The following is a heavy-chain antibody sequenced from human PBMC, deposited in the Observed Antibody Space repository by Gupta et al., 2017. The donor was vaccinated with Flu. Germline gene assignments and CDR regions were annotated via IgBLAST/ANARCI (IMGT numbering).Heavy chain of an antibody. D-gene: IGHD3-10*01. CDR1: GGSINNYY. CDR3: ARGGYYDSGSYVYFDN. Sequence: QVQLQESGPGLVKPSETLSLTCTVSGGSINNYYWSWIRQPPGKGLECIGYIYYSGSTNYNPSLKNRVTISIDTSMQQFSLKLTSVTAADTAVYYGARGGYYDSGSYVYFDNWGQGTLVTVS. CDR2: IYYSGST. J-gene: IGHJ4*02. V-gene: IGHV4-59*01.